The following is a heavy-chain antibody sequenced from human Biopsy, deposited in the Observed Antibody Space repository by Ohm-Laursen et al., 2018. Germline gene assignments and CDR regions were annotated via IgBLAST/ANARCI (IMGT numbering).Heavy chain of an antibody. CDR2: IGSSGSPI. CDR1: GVTFSNYE. J-gene: IGHJ4*02. CDR3: AREGWSAYSLDFDY. V-gene: IGHV3-48*03. D-gene: IGHD3-3*01. Sequence: SLRLSCTASGVTFSNYEMNWVRQAPGKGLEWISYIGSSGSPIYYADSVKGRFTISRDNAKNSLYLQMNSLRAEDTAVYYCAREGWSAYSLDFDYWGQGTLITVSS.